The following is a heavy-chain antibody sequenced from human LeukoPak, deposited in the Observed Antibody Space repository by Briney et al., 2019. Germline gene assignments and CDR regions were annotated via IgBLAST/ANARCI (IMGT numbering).Heavy chain of an antibody. CDR3: ARGSNYYDALAPFDY. J-gene: IGHJ4*02. CDR1: GGSFSGYY. Sequence: SETLSLTCAVYGGSFSGYYWSWIRQPAGKGLEWIGRIYTSGSTNYNPSLKSRVTMSVDTSKNQFSLKLSSVTAADTAVYYCARGSNYYDALAPFDYWGQGTLVTVSS. D-gene: IGHD3-22*01. V-gene: IGHV4-59*10. CDR2: IYTSGST.